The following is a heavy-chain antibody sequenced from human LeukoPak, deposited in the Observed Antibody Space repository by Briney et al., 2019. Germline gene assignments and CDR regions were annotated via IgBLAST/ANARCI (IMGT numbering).Heavy chain of an antibody. J-gene: IGHJ4*02. Sequence: GGSLRLSGAASGFTFSSYGMHWVRQAPGKGLEWVAVISYDGSIKYYADSVKGRFTISRDNSKNTLYLEMNSLRAEDTAVYHCAKRYTSGWYYFDYWGQGTLVTVSS. CDR2: ISYDGSIK. CDR3: AKRYTSGWYYFDY. D-gene: IGHD6-19*01. CDR1: GFTFSSYG. V-gene: IGHV3-30*18.